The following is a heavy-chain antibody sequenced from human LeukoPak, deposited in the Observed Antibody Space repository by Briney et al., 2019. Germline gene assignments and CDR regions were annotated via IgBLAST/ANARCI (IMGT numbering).Heavy chain of an antibody. D-gene: IGHD4-23*01. V-gene: IGHV3-74*01. CDR1: GFTFSSYL. J-gene: IGHJ4*02. CDR2: IASDGSST. CDR3: ARGRPHGNDY. Sequence: GGSLRLSCAASGFTFSSYLMNWVRQAPGKGLVWVSRIASDGSSTTYADSVKGRFSISRDNAKNTLYLQMNSLRVEDTAVYYCARGRPHGNDYWGQGTLVTVSS.